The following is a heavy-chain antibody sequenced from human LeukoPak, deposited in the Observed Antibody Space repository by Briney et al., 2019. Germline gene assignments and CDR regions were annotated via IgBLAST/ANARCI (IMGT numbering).Heavy chain of an antibody. CDR2: IGTAGDP. CDR1: GFTFSSYD. Sequence: GGSLRLSCAASGFTFSSYDMHWVRQVTGKGLEWVSAIGTAGDPYYPGSVKGRFTISRENAKNSLYLQMNSLRAGDTAVYYCARGYGSGSSLRDAFDIWGQGTMVTVSS. J-gene: IGHJ3*02. CDR3: ARGYGSGSSLRDAFDI. V-gene: IGHV3-13*05. D-gene: IGHD3-10*01.